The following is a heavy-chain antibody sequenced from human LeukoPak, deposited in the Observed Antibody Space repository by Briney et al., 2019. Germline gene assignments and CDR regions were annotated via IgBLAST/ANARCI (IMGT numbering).Heavy chain of an antibody. CDR1: GGSISSSNW. Sequence: SETQSLTCAVSGGSISSSNWWSWVRQPPGKGLEWIGEIYHSGSTNYNPSLKSRVTISVDTSKNQFSLKLSSVTAADTAVYYCASSSTSCCLFDYWGQGTLVTVSS. D-gene: IGHD2-2*01. CDR2: IYHSGST. V-gene: IGHV4-4*02. J-gene: IGHJ4*02. CDR3: ASSSTSCCLFDY.